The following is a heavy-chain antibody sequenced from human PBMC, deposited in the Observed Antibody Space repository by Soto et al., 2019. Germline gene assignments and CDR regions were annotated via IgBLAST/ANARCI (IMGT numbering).Heavy chain of an antibody. J-gene: IGHJ5*02. CDR3: VSTDILRGYYS. D-gene: IGHD3-9*01. CDR2: SSGSGGST. V-gene: IGHV3-23*01. Sequence: GSLRLSCAASGFTFSSYAMSWVRQAPGKGLEWVSASSGSGGSTYYADSVKGRFTISRDNSKNTLYLQMNSLRAEDTAVYYCVSTDILRGYYSWVQGTLVTVSS. CDR1: GFTFSSYA.